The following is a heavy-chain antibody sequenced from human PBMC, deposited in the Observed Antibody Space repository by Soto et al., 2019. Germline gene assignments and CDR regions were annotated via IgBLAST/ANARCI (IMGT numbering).Heavy chain of an antibody. CDR3: ARVRGATTGDTFAY. V-gene: IGHV1-3*01. CDR1: GYTFTSYT. Sequence: QVPLVQSGAEVKKPGASVKVSCKASGYTFTSYTIHWIRQAPGQRLEWTGYINAANENIKFAEQFQGRVTLTRNASASTVYVELDSLRPEDTAVYYCARVRGATTGDTFAYWGQGTLVTVSP. J-gene: IGHJ4*02. CDR2: INAANENI. D-gene: IGHD1-1*01.